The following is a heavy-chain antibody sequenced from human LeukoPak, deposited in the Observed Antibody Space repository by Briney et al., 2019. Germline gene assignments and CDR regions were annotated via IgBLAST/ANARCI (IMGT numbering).Heavy chain of an antibody. D-gene: IGHD1-26*01. V-gene: IGHV4-59*01. J-gene: IGHJ4*02. CDR3: AREGSGSYYHFGY. Sequence: SETLSLTCTVSGGSISSYYWSWIRQPPGKGLEWIGYIYYSGSTNYNPSLKSRVTISVDTSKNQFSLKLSSVTAADTAVYYCAREGSGSYYHFGYWGQGTLVTVSS. CDR2: IYYSGST. CDR1: GGSISSYY.